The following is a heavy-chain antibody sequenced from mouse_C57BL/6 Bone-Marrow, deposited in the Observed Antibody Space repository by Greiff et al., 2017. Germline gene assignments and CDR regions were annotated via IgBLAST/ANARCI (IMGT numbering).Heavy chain of an antibody. CDR1: GYTFTSYG. CDR2: IYPRSGNT. V-gene: IGHV1-81*01. J-gene: IGHJ3*01. Sequence: QVQLKQSGAELARPGASVKLSCKASGYTFTSYGISWVKQRTGQGLEWIGEIYPRSGNTYYNEKFKGKATLTADKSSSTAYMELRSLTSEDSAVYFCCRQLRPSWFAYWGQGTLVTVSA. CDR3: CRQLRPSWFAY. D-gene: IGHD3-2*02.